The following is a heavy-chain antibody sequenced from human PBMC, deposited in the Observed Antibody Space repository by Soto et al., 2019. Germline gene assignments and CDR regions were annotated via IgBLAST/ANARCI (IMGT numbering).Heavy chain of an antibody. CDR3: TTLKGIDFWSATYGMDV. D-gene: IGHD3-3*01. Sequence: EVQLVESGGGLVKPGGSLRLSCAASGFTFSNACMNWVRQAPGKGLEWVGRIKSKTDGGTTDYAAPVKGRFTISRDDSKNTLCLQMNSLKTEDTALYYCTTLKGIDFWSATYGMDVWGQGTTVTVSS. CDR2: IKSKTDGGTT. CDR1: GFTFSNAC. V-gene: IGHV3-15*07. J-gene: IGHJ6*02.